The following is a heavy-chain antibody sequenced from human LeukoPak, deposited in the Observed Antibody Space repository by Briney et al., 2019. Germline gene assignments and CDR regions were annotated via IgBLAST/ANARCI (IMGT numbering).Heavy chain of an antibody. Sequence: GASVKVSCKASGYTFTGYYMHWVRQAPGQGLEWMGWVTPNSGGTNYAQRFQGRVTMTRDTSISTAYMELNRLRSDDTAVYYCARVPGVVVTAMIHFDYWGQGTLVTVSS. D-gene: IGHD2-21*02. V-gene: IGHV1-2*02. CDR1: GYTFTGYY. J-gene: IGHJ4*02. CDR3: ARVPGVVVTAMIHFDY. CDR2: VTPNSGGT.